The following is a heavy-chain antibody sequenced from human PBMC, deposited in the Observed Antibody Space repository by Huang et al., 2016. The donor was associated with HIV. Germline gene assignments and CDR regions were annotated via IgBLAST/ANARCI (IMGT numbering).Heavy chain of an antibody. D-gene: IGHD3-10*01. V-gene: IGHV4-30-4*08. Sequence: QVQLQESGPGLVKPSQTLSLTCTFSGDSIGSGGHYWSWIRQPPGKGLELIGFIYYSGSTYHNPSLKSRVTISVATSKNQCSLKLSSVTAADTAVYFCSRALYYHGSGSYSDYWGRGTLVTVSS. CDR1: GDSIGSGGHY. CDR3: SRALYYHGSGSYSDY. J-gene: IGHJ4*02. CDR2: IYYSGST.